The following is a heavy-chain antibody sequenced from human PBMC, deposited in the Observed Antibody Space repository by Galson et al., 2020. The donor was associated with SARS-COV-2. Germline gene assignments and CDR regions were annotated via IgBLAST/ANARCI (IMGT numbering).Heavy chain of an antibody. D-gene: IGHD3-3*01. CDR3: ARGSDFWSGYPRYYYYYYMDV. V-gene: IGHV4-34*01. Sequence: SETLSLTCAVYGGSFSGYYWSWIRQHPGKGLAWIGEINHSGSTNYNPSLKSRVTISVDTSKNQFSLKLSSVTAADTAVYYCARGSDFWSGYPRYYYYYYMDVWGKGTTVTVSS. CDR1: GGSFSGYY. CDR2: INHSGST. J-gene: IGHJ6*03.